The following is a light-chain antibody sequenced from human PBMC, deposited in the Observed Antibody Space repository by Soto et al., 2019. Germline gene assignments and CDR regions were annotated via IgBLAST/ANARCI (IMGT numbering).Light chain of an antibody. Sequence: QSVLTQPPSVSGAPGQGVTISCTGSSSNIGAGYDVPWYQQLPGAAPKLLIFGNDNRPSGVPDRFSGSRSGTSASLAITGLQAEDEADYYCQSYDRSLSGSVFGAGTKVNV. CDR3: QSYDRSLSGSV. J-gene: IGLJ1*01. CDR1: SSNIGAGYD. V-gene: IGLV1-40*01. CDR2: GND.